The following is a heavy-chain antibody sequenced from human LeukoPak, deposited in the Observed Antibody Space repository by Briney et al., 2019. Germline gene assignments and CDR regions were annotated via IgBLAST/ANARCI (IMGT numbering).Heavy chain of an antibody. CDR3: ARDQWAARDAFDI. V-gene: IGHV3-7*01. J-gene: IGHJ3*02. Sequence: PGGSLRLSCAASGFTFSTYWMSWVRQASGKGLEWVANIKQDGTEKYYVDSVKGRFTISRDNAKNSLYLQMNSLRAEDTAVYYCARDQWAARDAFDIWGQGTMVTVSS. CDR2: IKQDGTEK. D-gene: IGHD6-6*01. CDR1: GFTFSTYW.